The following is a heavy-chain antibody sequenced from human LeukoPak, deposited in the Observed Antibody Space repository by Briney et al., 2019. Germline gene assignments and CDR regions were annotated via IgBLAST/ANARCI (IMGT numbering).Heavy chain of an antibody. Sequence: GASVKVSCKASGYTFSTYDINWVRQASGQGVEWMGWLSPNSGNTGYSQKFQGRVTITRNTSISTAYMELSSLRSEDTAVYYCARGWTLVGFDPWGQGTLVTVSS. J-gene: IGHJ5*02. CDR2: LSPNSGNT. CDR1: GYTFSTYD. D-gene: IGHD4-23*01. CDR3: ARGWTLVGFDP. V-gene: IGHV1-8*03.